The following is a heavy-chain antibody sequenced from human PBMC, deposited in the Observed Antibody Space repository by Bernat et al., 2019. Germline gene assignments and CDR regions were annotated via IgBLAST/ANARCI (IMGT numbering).Heavy chain of an antibody. D-gene: IGHD3-3*01. CDR1: GGSISSSSYY. J-gene: IGHJ5*02. CDR2: IYYSGST. V-gene: IGHV4-39*01. CDR3: ARNRYDFWSGWNWFDP. Sequence: QLQLQESGPGLVKPSETLSLTCTVSGGSISSSSYYWGWIRQPPGKGLEWIGSIYYSGSTYYNPSLNSRVTISVDTTKNQFSLKLSSVTAADTAVYCCARNRYDFWSGWNWFDPWGQGTLVTVSS.